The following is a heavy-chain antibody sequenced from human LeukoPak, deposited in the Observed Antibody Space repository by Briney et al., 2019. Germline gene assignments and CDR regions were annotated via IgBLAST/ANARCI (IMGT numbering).Heavy chain of an antibody. CDR3: ARDKLGYYDSSLPFDY. V-gene: IGHV1-18*01. CDR2: ISAYNGNT. D-gene: IGHD3-22*01. Sequence: GSVKVSCKASGYTFTSYGISWVRQAPGQGLEWMGWISAYNGNTNYAQKLQGRVTMTTDTSTSTAYMELRSLRSDDTAVYYCARDKLGYYDSSLPFDYWGQGTLVTVSS. CDR1: GYTFTSYG. J-gene: IGHJ4*02.